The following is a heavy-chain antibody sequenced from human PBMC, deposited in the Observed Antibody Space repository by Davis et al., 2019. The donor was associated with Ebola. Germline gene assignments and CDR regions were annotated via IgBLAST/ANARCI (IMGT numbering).Heavy chain of an antibody. CDR2: ISSSATYI. D-gene: IGHD5-12*01. CDR3: ARDLGGIEWLLTDAFDI. Sequence: GESLKISCAASAFSFSNYNMNWVRQAPGKGLEWVSSISSSATYIFYADSVKGRFTISRDNAKNSLYLQMDSLRAEDTALYYCARDLGGIEWLLTDAFDIWGQGTMVTVSS. CDR1: AFSFSNYN. J-gene: IGHJ3*02. V-gene: IGHV3-21*01.